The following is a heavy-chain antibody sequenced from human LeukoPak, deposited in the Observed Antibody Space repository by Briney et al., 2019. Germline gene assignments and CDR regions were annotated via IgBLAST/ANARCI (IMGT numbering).Heavy chain of an antibody. V-gene: IGHV4-4*07. D-gene: IGHD6-25*01. CDR1: GGSISSYY. Sequence: PSETLSLTCTVSGGSISSYYWSWIRQPAGKGLEWIGRIYTSGSTNYNPSLKSRVTMSVDTSKNQFSLKLSSVTAADTAVYYCARDQAAGGYYYYRGLDVWGQGTTVTVSS. CDR2: IYTSGST. CDR3: ARDQAAGGYYYYRGLDV. J-gene: IGHJ6*02.